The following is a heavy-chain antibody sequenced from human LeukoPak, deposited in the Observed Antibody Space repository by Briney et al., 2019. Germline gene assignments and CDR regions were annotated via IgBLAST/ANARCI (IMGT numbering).Heavy chain of an antibody. CDR3: AKRMGLGTTRPLFEY. Sequence: SGGSLRLSCAASGFTFRSYGMHWVRQAPGKGLEWVAVIWYDGSNKYYADSVKGRFTFSRDNSKNTLYLQMSSLGAEDTAVYYCAKRMGLGTTRPLFEYWGQGTLVTVSS. V-gene: IGHV3-30*02. D-gene: IGHD3-16*01. CDR2: IWYDGSNK. J-gene: IGHJ4*02. CDR1: GFTFRSYG.